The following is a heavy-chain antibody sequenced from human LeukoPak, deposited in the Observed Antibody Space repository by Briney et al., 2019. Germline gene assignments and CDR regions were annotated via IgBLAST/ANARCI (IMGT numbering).Heavy chain of an antibody. CDR1: GGSISSGSYY. J-gene: IGHJ4*02. CDR3: AREVRSVGGNYFDY. CDR2: IYTSGST. D-gene: IGHD1-26*01. Sequence: SQTLSLTCTVSGGSISSGSYYWSWIRQPAGKGLEWIGRIYTSGSTNYNPSLKSRVTISVDTSKNQFSLKLSSVTAADTAVYYCAREVRSVGGNYFDYWGQGTLVTVSS. V-gene: IGHV4-61*02.